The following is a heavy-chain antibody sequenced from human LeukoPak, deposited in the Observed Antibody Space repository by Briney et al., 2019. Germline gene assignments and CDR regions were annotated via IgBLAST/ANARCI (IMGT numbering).Heavy chain of an antibody. D-gene: IGHD3-10*01. Sequence: GGSLRLSCAASGFTFSSYGMHWVRQAPGKELEWVAVISYDGSNKYYADSVKGRFTISRDNSKNTLYLQMNSLRAEDTAVYYCAKDRGWFGEADAFDYWGQGTLVTVSS. CDR1: GFTFSSYG. CDR3: AKDRGWFGEADAFDY. J-gene: IGHJ4*02. CDR2: ISYDGSNK. V-gene: IGHV3-30*18.